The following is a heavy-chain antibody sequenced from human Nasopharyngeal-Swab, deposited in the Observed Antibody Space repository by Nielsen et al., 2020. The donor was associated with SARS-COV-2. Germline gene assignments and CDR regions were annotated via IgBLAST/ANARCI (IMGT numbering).Heavy chain of an antibody. J-gene: IGHJ4*02. CDR2: IYSGGST. CDR1: GFTVSSNY. Sequence: GGSLRLSCAASGFTVSSNYMSWVRQAPGKGLEWVSVIYSGGSTYYADSVKGRFTISRDNSKNTLYLQMNSLRAEDTAVYYCANSGIAVAGTMYWGQGTLVTVSS. CDR3: ANSGIAVAGTMY. D-gene: IGHD6-19*01. V-gene: IGHV3-66*01.